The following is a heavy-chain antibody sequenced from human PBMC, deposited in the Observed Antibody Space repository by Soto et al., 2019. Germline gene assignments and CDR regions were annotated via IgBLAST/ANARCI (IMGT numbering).Heavy chain of an antibody. V-gene: IGHV1-18*04. CDR1: GYSFSRYG. D-gene: IGHD3-3*01. CDR2: ISAYNGNT. J-gene: IGHJ5*02. CDR3: ARGYDFWSGYAPGWFDP. Sequence: ASVKVPCKASGYSFSRYGISCVRRARGQGLEWMGWISAYNGNTNYSQKLQGRVTMNTDTSTSTAYMDLRSLRSDDTDVYYCARGYDFWSGYAPGWFDPWGQGTLVTVSS.